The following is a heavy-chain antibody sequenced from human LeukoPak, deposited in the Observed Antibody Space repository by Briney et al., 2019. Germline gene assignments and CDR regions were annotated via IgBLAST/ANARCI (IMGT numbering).Heavy chain of an antibody. D-gene: IGHD5-18*01. CDR1: GFTFSSYA. V-gene: IGHV3-30*18. CDR2: ISYDGSNK. Sequence: GGSLRLSCAASGFTFSSYAMSWVRQAPGKGLEWVAVISYDGSNKYYADSVKGRFTISRDNSKNTLYLQMNSLRAEDTAVYYCAKAPPWIQQGDPLVYWGQGTLVTVSS. J-gene: IGHJ4*02. CDR3: AKAPPWIQQGDPLVY.